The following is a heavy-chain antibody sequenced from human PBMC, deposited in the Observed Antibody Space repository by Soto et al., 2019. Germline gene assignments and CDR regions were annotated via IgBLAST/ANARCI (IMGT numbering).Heavy chain of an antibody. CDR2: FDPEDGET. Sequence: EASVKVSCKVSGYTLTELSMHWVRQAPGKGLEWMGGFDPEDGETIYAQKFQGRVTMTEDTSTDTAYMELSSLRSEDTAVYYCATWLGTYYYYYGMDVWGQGTTVTVSS. J-gene: IGHJ6*02. CDR3: ATWLGTYYYYYGMDV. CDR1: GYTLTELS. V-gene: IGHV1-24*01. D-gene: IGHD3-10*01.